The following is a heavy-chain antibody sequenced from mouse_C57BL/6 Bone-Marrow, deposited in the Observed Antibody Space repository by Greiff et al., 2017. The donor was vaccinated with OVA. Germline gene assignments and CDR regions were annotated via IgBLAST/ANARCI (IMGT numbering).Heavy chain of an antibody. Sequence: VQLQQSGPELVKPGASVKMSCKASGYTFTDYNMHWVKQSHGKSLEWIGYINPNNGGTSYNQKFKGKATLTVNKSSSTAYMELRSLTSEDSAVYYCARGLTTVAASLFDAMDYWGQGTSVTVSS. CDR3: ARGLTTVAASLFDAMDY. J-gene: IGHJ4*01. CDR2: INPNNGGT. CDR1: GYTFTDYN. V-gene: IGHV1-22*01. D-gene: IGHD1-1*01.